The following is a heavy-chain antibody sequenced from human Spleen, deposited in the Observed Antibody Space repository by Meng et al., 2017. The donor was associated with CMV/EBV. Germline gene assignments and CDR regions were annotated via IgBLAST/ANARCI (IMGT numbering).Heavy chain of an antibody. Sequence: SETLSLTCGISGDSVSSKSAAWHWIRQSPSRGLEWLGRTYYRSKWYNDYAVSVKGRITITPDTSKNQFSLQLNSVTPEDTAVYYCAKGGYHYSAMDVWGQGTTVTVSS. CDR3: AKGGYHYSAMDV. J-gene: IGHJ6*02. CDR1: GDSVSSKSAA. D-gene: IGHD3-16*01. V-gene: IGHV6-1*01. CDR2: TYYRSKWYN.